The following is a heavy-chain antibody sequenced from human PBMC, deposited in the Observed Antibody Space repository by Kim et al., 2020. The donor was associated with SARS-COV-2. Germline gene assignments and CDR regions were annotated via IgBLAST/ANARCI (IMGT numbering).Heavy chain of an antibody. CDR2: ISPSGDS. J-gene: IGHJ4*02. CDR3: ARVAFSQGRRRELDY. Sequence: SQTLSLTCAVYGGSFSGYYWGWIRQSPGKGLEWIGEISPSGDSYYNPSLMSQFTMSVDSSKNQFSLKMDSVTAADTAVYFCARVAFSQGRRRELDYWSQGTLVTVSS. V-gene: IGHV4-34*01. CDR1: GGSFSGYY.